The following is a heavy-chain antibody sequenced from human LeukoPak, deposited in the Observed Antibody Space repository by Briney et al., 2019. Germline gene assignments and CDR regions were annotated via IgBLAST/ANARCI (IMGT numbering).Heavy chain of an antibody. CDR3: ARSRAFNSGAFDP. Sequence: PSETLSLTCTVSGASVSSASYWTWIRQPPGKGVEWIAHIYNGVNTNYNPSLKSRVTISVDMSKNQFSLRLNSVTAADTAVYYCARSRAFNSGAFDPWGQGSLVTVSS. D-gene: IGHD1-26*01. V-gene: IGHV4-61*01. CDR2: IYNGVNT. J-gene: IGHJ5*02. CDR1: GASVSSASY.